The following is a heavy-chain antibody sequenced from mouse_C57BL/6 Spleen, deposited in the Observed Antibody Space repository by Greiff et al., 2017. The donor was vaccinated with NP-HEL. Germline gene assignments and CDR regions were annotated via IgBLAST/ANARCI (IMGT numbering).Heavy chain of an antibody. CDR3: TRLSEAWFAY. D-gene: IGHD1-3*01. V-gene: IGHV1-5*01. CDR1: GYTFTSYW. J-gene: IGHJ3*01. Sequence: VQLQQSGTVLARPGASVKMSCKTSGYTFTSYWMHWVKQRPGQGLEWIGAIYPGNSDNSYNQKFKGKAKLTAVTSARTAYMDLSSLTNEDSAVYYCTRLSEAWFAYWGQGTLVTVSA. CDR2: IYPGNSDN.